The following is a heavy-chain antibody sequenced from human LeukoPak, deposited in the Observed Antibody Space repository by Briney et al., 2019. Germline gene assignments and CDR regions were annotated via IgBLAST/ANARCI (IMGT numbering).Heavy chain of an antibody. CDR2: ISSSGGST. CDR3: VVTYLYTFDI. V-gene: IGHV3-64D*09. Sequence: GGSLRLSCSASGFTFTTYSMHWVRQAQGKGLEYVSAISSSGGSTYYADSVKGRFTISRDNSKNTLYLQMSSLRAEDTAVYYCVVTYLYTFDIWGQGTMVTVSS. J-gene: IGHJ3*02. CDR1: GFTFTTYS. D-gene: IGHD3-16*02.